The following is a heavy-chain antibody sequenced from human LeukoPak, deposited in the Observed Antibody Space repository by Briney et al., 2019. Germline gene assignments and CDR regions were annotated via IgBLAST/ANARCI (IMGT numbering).Heavy chain of an antibody. J-gene: IGHJ4*02. CDR2: VYYSGTT. CDR3: ARQLLIAVSDF. Sequence: SETLSLTCTVSGGSLSSSNYYWGWTRQPPGKGLEWIGSVYYSGTTHYNPSLKSRVTISVDTSKKQFSLKLTSVTAADTAVYYCARQLLIAVSDFWGQGTLVTVST. V-gene: IGHV4-39*01. D-gene: IGHD6-19*01. CDR1: GGSLSSSNYY.